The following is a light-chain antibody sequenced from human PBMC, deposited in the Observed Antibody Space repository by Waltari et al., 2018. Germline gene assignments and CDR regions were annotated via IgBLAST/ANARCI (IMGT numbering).Light chain of an antibody. CDR1: QAISNH. J-gene: IGKJ4*01. CDR3: QQYDNLAS. V-gene: IGKV1-33*01. CDR2: DAT. Sequence: IQITQSPSSLSASVGARVTITCQASQAISNHLNWYQHKPGKAPELLIFDATNLETGVPSRFRGSGSGTDFTLTIPSLQPEDFATYYCQQYDNLASFGGGTKVEIK.